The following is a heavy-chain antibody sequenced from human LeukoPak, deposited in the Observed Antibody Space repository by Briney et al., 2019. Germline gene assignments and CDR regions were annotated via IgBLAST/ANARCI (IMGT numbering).Heavy chain of an antibody. CDR2: IYYSGST. CDR3: TRDRVGAPVSFDS. Sequence: SETLSLTCTVSGGSVSSGSYYWSWIRQPPGKGLEWIGDIYYSGSTNYNPSLKSRVTISVDTSKNQFSLKLSPVTAADTAVYYCTRDRVGAPVSFDSWGQGTLVTVSS. CDR1: GGSVSSGSYY. J-gene: IGHJ4*02. D-gene: IGHD1-26*01. V-gene: IGHV4-61*01.